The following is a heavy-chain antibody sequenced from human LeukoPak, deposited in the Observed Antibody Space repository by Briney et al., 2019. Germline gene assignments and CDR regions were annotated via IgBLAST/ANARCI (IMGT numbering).Heavy chain of an antibody. J-gene: IGHJ4*02. CDR3: AREPTESTTAY. CDR2: IHFSGST. CDR1: RVSMSDYY. V-gene: IGHV4-4*07. D-gene: IGHD4-11*01. Sequence: PSETLSLTCTVSRVSMSDYYWSWIRQSPGRGLEWIGRIHFSGSTNYNPSLKSRVTMSLDTSKKQVSLRLTSVIAADTAIYYCAREPTESTTAYWGQGALVTVSS.